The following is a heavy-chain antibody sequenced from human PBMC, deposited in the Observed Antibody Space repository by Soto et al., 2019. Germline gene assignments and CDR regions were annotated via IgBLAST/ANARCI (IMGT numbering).Heavy chain of an antibody. D-gene: IGHD5-12*01. V-gene: IGHV3-48*02. J-gene: IGHJ6*02. CDR1: GFTFSSYS. CDR3: ARGYSGYDYDYYYYGMDV. Sequence: GGSLRLSCAASGFTFSSYSMNWVRQAPGKGLEWVSYISSSSSTIYYADSVKGRFTISRDNAKNSLYLQRNSLRDEDTAVYYCARGYSGYDYDYYYYGMDVWGQGTTVTVSS. CDR2: ISSSSSTI.